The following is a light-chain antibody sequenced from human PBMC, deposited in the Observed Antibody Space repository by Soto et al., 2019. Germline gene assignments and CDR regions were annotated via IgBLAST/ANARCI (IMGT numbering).Light chain of an antibody. J-gene: IGLJ7*01. V-gene: IGLV2-14*01. CDR3: NSYTNSSAVV. Sequence: QSVLTQPASVSGSPGQSITISCTGTSNDVGIYNYVSWYQQHPGKAPKLMIYEVTNRPSGVSDRFSGSKSDNTASLTISGLQAEDEADYYCNSYTNSSAVVFGGGTQLTVL. CDR1: SNDVGIYNY. CDR2: EVT.